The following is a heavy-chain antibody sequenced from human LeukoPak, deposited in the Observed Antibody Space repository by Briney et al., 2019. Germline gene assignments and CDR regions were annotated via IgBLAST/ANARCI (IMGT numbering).Heavy chain of an antibody. Sequence: ASVKVSCKASGYTFTAYYLYWVRQAPGQGLEWMGRINPNSGGTDYAQKFQGRVTMTRDTSISTAYMELSSLRSDDTAVYYCAIGMAAAGTFEYWGQGTLATVSS. D-gene: IGHD6-13*01. V-gene: IGHV1-2*06. CDR3: AIGMAAAGTFEY. CDR2: INPNSGGT. J-gene: IGHJ4*02. CDR1: GYTFTAYY.